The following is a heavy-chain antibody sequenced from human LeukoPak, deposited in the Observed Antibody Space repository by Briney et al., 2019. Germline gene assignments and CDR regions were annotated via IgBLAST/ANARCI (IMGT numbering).Heavy chain of an antibody. D-gene: IGHD6-6*01. CDR1: GFTFSTYA. J-gene: IGHJ5*02. V-gene: IGHV3-23*01. Sequence: KPGGSLRLSCAASGFTFSTYAMSWVRQAPGKGLEWVSVVSGTGGRTYYADSGKGRFTISRDNSKNTLYLQMNSLRAEDTALYYCVKASSSSPQYNWFDAWGQGTLVTVSS. CDR3: VKASSSSPQYNWFDA. CDR2: VSGTGGRT.